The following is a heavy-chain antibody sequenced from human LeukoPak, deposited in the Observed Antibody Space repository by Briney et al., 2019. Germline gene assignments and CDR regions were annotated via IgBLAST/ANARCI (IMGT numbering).Heavy chain of an antibody. CDR1: GFTFSSYA. CDR3: ARVGTGVLRYFDWLPIDY. V-gene: IGHV3-30*04. J-gene: IGHJ4*02. Sequence: GRSLRLSCAASGFTFSSYAMHWVRQAPGKGLEWVAVISYDGSNKYYANSVKGRFTISRDNSKNTLYLQMNSLRAEDTAVYYCARVGTGVLRYFDWLPIDYWGQGTLVTVSS. CDR2: ISYDGSNK. D-gene: IGHD3-9*01.